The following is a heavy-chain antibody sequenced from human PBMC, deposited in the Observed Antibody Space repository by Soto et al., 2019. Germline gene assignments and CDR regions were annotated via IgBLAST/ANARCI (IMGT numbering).Heavy chain of an antibody. J-gene: IGHJ4*02. CDR1: GFTFSYYN. Sequence: QVQLVESGGGVVPPGGSLRVSCVASGFTFSYYNMHWVRQAPGEGLEWVAVISFDGDNEFYADSAERRFTICRNISRDKLFLQISSLREEDTAIDYCARVGYNRGGFDYWGQGTLVSVSS. CDR2: ISFDGDNE. V-gene: IGHV3-30-3*01. D-gene: IGHD3-10*01. CDR3: ARVGYNRGGFDY.